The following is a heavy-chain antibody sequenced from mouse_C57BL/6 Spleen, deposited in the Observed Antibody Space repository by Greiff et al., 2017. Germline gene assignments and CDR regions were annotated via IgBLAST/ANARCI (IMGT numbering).Heavy chain of an antibody. V-gene: IGHV1-69*01. Sequence: QVQLQQPGAELVMPGASVKLSCKASGYTFTSYWMHWVKQRPGQGLEWIGEIDPSDSYTNYNQKFKGKSTLTVDKTSSTAYMQLSSLPSEDSAVYYCARQEADSSGNVEGGFDYWGQGTLVTVSA. D-gene: IGHD3-2*02. CDR2: IDPSDSYT. CDR1: GYTFTSYW. J-gene: IGHJ3*01. CDR3: ARQEADSSGNVEGGFDY.